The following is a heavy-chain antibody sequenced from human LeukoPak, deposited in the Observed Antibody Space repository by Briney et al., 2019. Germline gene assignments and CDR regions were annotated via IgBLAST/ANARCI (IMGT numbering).Heavy chain of an antibody. V-gene: IGHV1-18*01. CDR2: ISAYNGNT. D-gene: IGHD5-18*01. Sequence: GASVKVSCKASGYTFTSYAMNWVRQAPGQGLEWMGWISAYNGNTNYAQKLQGRVTMTTDTSTSTAYMELRSLRSDDTAVYYCARSGYSYGYNWFDPWGQGTLVTVSS. J-gene: IGHJ5*02. CDR1: GYTFTSYA. CDR3: ARSGYSYGYNWFDP.